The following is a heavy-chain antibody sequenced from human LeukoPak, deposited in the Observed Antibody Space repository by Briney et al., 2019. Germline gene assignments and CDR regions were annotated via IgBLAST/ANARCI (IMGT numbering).Heavy chain of an antibody. D-gene: IGHD6-6*01. CDR3: ATTIGARLMYFDY. CDR2: ISAYNGNT. J-gene: IGHJ4*02. Sequence: GPSVKVSCTTSGYTFTTYVFNWVRQAPGQGLEWMGWISAYNGNTNYAQNLQGRVTMTTDTSTSTAYMEVRSLRSDVTAVYYCATTIGARLMYFDYWGQGTLVTVSS. V-gene: IGHV1-18*01. CDR1: GYTFTTYV.